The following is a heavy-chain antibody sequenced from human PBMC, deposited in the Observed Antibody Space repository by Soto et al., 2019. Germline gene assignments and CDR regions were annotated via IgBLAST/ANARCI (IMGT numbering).Heavy chain of an antibody. D-gene: IGHD1-26*01. CDR1: GFTVSSDY. Sequence: LRLSCAVSGFTVSSDYMSWVRQAPGQGPEWISVIYSTGATYYADSVKGRFTISRDYSKSTLYLQMNSLRSEDTAVYYCVRHSGTYYNFRYWGQGALVTVSS. J-gene: IGHJ4*02. V-gene: IGHV3-53*01. CDR2: IYSTGAT. CDR3: VRHSGTYYNFRY.